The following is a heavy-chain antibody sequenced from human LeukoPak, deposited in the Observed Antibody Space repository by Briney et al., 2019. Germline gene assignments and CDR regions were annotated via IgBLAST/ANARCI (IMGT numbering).Heavy chain of an antibody. CDR3: ARARSAAGDFDY. CDR2: IYYSGST. D-gene: IGHD6-13*01. CDR1: GGYISSGGYY. V-gene: IGHV4-31*03. J-gene: IGHJ4*02. Sequence: SETLSLTCTVSGGYISSGGYYWSWIRQHPGKGLEWIGYIYYSGSTYYNPSLKSRVTISADTSKNQFSLKLSSVTAADTAVYYCARARSAAGDFDYWGQGTLVTVSS.